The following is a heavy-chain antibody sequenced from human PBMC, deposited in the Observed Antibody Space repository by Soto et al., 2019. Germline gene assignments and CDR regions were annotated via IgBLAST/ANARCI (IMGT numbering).Heavy chain of an antibody. CDR2: IYYSGST. CDR3: ARGRRECGSCYSVDY. V-gene: IGHV4-59*01. D-gene: IGHD2-15*01. CDR1: GGSISSYY. Sequence: SETLSLTCTVSGGSISSYYWSWIWQPPGKGLEWIGYIYYSGSTNYNPSLKSRVTISVDTSKNQFSLKLSSVTAADTAVYYCARGRRECGSCYSVDYWGQGTLVTVSS. J-gene: IGHJ4*02.